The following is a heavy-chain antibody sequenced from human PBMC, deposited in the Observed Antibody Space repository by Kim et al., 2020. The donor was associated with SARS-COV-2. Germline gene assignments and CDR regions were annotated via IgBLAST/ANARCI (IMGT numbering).Heavy chain of an antibody. J-gene: IGHJ3*02. V-gene: IGHV3-30*03. D-gene: IGHD6-13*01. CDR1: GFTFSSYG. CDR2: ISYDGSNK. Sequence: GGSLRLSCAASGFTFSSYGMHWVRQAPGKGLEWVAVISYDGSNKYYADSVKVRFTISRDNSKNTLYLQMNSLRAEATAVYYCARVRIAATGTTAFGIWGRGRVVTVSS. CDR3: ARVRIAATGTTAFGI.